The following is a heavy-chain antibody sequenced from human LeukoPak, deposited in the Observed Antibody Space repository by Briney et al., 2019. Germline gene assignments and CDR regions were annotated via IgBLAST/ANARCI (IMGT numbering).Heavy chain of an antibody. CDR1: GFTFDDYG. CDR2: INWNGGST. V-gene: IGHV3-20*04. D-gene: IGHD6-19*01. J-gene: IGHJ4*02. CDR3: ARTHSSGWNGRGYYFDY. Sequence: GGSLRLSCAASGFTFDDYGMSWVRQAPGKGLEWVSGINWNGGSTGYADSVKGRFTISRDNAKDSLYLQMNSLRADDTAVYYCARTHSSGWNGRGYYFDYWGQGTLVTVSS.